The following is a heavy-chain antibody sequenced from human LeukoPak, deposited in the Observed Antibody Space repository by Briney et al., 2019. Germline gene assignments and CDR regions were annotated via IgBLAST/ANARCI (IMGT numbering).Heavy chain of an antibody. Sequence: GASVKVSCKVSGYTLTELSMHWVRQAPGKGLEWMGGFDPEDGETIYAQKFQGRVTMTEDTSTDTAYMELSSLRSEDTAVYYCATVSYDSSGYYFNYYYGMDVWGQGTTDTVSS. J-gene: IGHJ6*02. CDR1: GYTLTELS. CDR2: FDPEDGET. D-gene: IGHD3-22*01. V-gene: IGHV1-24*01. CDR3: ATVSYDSSGYYFNYYYGMDV.